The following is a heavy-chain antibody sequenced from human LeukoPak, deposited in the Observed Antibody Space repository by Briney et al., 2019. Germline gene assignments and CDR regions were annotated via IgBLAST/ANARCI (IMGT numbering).Heavy chain of an antibody. CDR2: ISSSGSTI. J-gene: IGHJ2*01. V-gene: IGHV3-48*03. D-gene: IGHD5-24*01. CDR1: GFIFSSYE. Sequence: GGSLRLSCAASGFIFSSYEMNWVRQAPGKGLEWVSYISSSGSTIYYADSVKGRFTISRDNAKNSLYLQMNSLRAEDTAVYYCATRRDGYNQDWYFDLWGRGTLVTVSS. CDR3: ATRRDGYNQDWYFDL.